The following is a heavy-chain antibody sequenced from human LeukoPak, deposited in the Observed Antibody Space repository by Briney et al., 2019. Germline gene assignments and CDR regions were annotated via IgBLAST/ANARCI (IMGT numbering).Heavy chain of an antibody. CDR1: GFTFSTYA. D-gene: IGHD5-18*01. V-gene: IGHV3-23*01. J-gene: IGHJ6*02. CDR3: AKPLNTANYYFGVDV. CDR2: ISGSGGST. Sequence: GGSLRLSCAASGFTFSTYAMSWVRQAPGKGLEWGSAISGSGGSTYYADSVKGRFTISRDNSKNTLYLQMNSLRAEDTAVYYCAKPLNTANYYFGVDVWGQGTTVTVSS.